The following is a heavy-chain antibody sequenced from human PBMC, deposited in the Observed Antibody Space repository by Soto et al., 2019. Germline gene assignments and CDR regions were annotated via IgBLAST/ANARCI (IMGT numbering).Heavy chain of an antibody. CDR1: GGSISSYY. CDR3: ARDPAAAGVGGMDV. J-gene: IGHJ6*02. V-gene: IGHV4-59*01. D-gene: IGHD6-13*01. CDR2: IYYSGST. Sequence: SETLSLTCTVSGGSISSYYWSWIRQPPGKGLEWIGYIYYSGSTNYNPSLKSRVTISVDTSKNQFSLKLSSVTAADTAVYYCARDPAAAGVGGMDVWCQGTTVT.